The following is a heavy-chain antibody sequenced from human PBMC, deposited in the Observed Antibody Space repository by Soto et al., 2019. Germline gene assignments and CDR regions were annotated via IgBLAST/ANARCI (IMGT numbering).Heavy chain of an antibody. D-gene: IGHD3-3*01. CDR3: AKVKADSSAAASLDY. CDR2: IKSKTDGGTT. V-gene: IGHV3-15*01. Sequence: PGGSLILSCVASGFTFSNTWMTWVRQVPGKGLEWVGRIKSKTDGGTTGYAAPVKGRFTISRDDSEATLFLQMNTLKTEDTAVYYCAKVKADSSAAASLDYWGQGTVVTVSS. J-gene: IGHJ4*02. CDR1: GFTFSNTW.